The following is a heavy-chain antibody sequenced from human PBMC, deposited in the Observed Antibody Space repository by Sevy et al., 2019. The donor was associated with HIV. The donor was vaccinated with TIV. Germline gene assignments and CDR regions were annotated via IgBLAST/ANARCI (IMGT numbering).Heavy chain of an antibody. Sequence: GGSLRLSCAASGFTFSSYAMSWVRQAPGKGLEWVSAISGSGGSTYYADSVKGWFTISRDNSKNTLYLQMNSLRAEDTAVYYCAKGSPRVTATKRGPFVYWGQGTLVTASS. J-gene: IGHJ4*02. D-gene: IGHD2-21*02. CDR2: ISGSGGST. CDR3: AKGSPRVTATKRGPFVY. V-gene: IGHV3-23*01. CDR1: GFTFSSYA.